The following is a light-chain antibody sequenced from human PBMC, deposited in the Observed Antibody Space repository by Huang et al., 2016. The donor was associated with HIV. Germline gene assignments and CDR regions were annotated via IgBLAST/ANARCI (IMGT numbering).Light chain of an antibody. CDR3: QQYGNSPLT. J-gene: IGKJ4*01. Sequence: EIVLTQSPGTLSLSPGERATLSCRASQSVSSSYLAWYQQKPGQAPRLLSYDASSRATGIPDRFSGSGSGTDFTLTISRLEPEDFAMYYCQQYGNSPLTFGGGTKVEIK. CDR2: DAS. V-gene: IGKV3-20*01. CDR1: QSVSSSY.